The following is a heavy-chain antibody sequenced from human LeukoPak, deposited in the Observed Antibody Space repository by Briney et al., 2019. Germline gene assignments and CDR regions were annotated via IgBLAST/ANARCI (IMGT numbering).Heavy chain of an antibody. CDR3: AKGGWLDD. D-gene: IGHD6-19*01. V-gene: IGHV3-23*01. CDR1: GFTFSSYA. CDR2: ITGRSDKT. Sequence: GGSLRLSCGASGFTFSSYAMSWVRQAPGKGLEWVSTITGRSDKTYYTDSVKGRFVTSRDNSKDTLYLQMNSLRAEDTALYYCAKGGWLDDLGQGALVTVSS. J-gene: IGHJ4*02.